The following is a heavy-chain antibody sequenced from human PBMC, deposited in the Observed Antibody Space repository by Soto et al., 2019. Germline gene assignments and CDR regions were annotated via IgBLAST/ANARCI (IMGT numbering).Heavy chain of an antibody. CDR2: IIPIFGTA. Sequence: QVQLVQSGAEVKKPGSSVKVSCKASGGTFSSYAISWVRQAPGQGLEWMGGIIPIFGTADNAQKFQGRVTITADQSTSTAYVELSSRISDDTAVYYCAKIPETYYYVMDVWGQGPTVTVSS. J-gene: IGHJ6*02. V-gene: IGHV1-69*12. CDR1: GGTFSSYA. CDR3: AKIPETYYYVMDV.